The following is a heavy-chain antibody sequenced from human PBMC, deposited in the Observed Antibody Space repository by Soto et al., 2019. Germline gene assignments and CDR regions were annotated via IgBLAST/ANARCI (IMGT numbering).Heavy chain of an antibody. Sequence: GGSLRLSCAASGFTFSDYYMSWIRQAPGKGLEWVSYISSSSSYTNYADSVKGRFTISRDNAKNSLYLQMNSLRAEDTAVYYCARDHRSEAGSGSYSTYWGQGTLVTVSS. D-gene: IGHD3-10*01. J-gene: IGHJ4*02. V-gene: IGHV3-11*06. CDR3: ARDHRSEAGSGSYSTY. CDR1: GFTFSDYY. CDR2: ISSSSSYT.